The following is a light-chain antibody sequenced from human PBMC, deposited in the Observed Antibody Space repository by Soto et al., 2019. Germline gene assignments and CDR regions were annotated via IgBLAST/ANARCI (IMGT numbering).Light chain of an antibody. V-gene: IGLV1-44*01. J-gene: IGLJ2*01. CDR1: TSNIGTNT. CDR2: SND. Sequence: QSVLAQSSSASGTPGQRVSISCSGSTSNIGTNTVSWYQHVPGTAPKLLIYSNDQRPSAVPGRFSGSKSGTSASLAISGLLSEADADYYCATWDDSLPVLFGGGTQMTV. CDR3: ATWDDSLPVL.